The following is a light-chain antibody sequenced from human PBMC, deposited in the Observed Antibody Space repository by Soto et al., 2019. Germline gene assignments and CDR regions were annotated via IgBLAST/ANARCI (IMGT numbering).Light chain of an antibody. Sequence: DIQMTQSPSSLSASVGDRVTISCQASQDISNYLNWYQHKEGKAPKLLIYKASTLKSGVPSRFSGSGSGTEFTLTISSLQPDDFATYYCQHYNSYSEAFGQGTKVELK. CDR1: QDISNY. V-gene: IGKV1-5*03. CDR3: QHYNSYSEA. J-gene: IGKJ1*01. CDR2: KAS.